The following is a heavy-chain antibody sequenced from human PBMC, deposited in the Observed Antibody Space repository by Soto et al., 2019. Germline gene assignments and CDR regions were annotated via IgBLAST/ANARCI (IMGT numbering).Heavy chain of an antibody. D-gene: IGHD6-13*01. CDR2: ISSNGGST. J-gene: IGHJ4*02. Sequence: EVQLVESGGGLVQPGGSLRLSCAASGFTFSSYAMHWVRQAPGKGLEYVSAISSNGGSTYYANSVKGRFTISRDNSKNTLYLQMGSLRAEDMAVYYCARLNTIAAAFDYWGQGTLVTVSS. V-gene: IGHV3-64*01. CDR1: GFTFSSYA. CDR3: ARLNTIAAAFDY.